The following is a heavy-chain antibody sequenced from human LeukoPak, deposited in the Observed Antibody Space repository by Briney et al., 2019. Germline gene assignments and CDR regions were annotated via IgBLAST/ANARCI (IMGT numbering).Heavy chain of an antibody. CDR3: AKPTLLSGSYSAFDY. CDR2: ISGSGGTT. J-gene: IGHJ4*02. CDR1: GFTYIDYA. V-gene: IGHV3-23*01. Sequence: GGSLRLSCAASGFTYIDYAMNWVRQTPGKGLEWDSTISGSGGTTYYADSVRGRFTISRDNSKNTLYLQMNSLRAEDTAIYYCAKPTLLSGSYSAFDYWGPGTLVTVSS. D-gene: IGHD1-26*01.